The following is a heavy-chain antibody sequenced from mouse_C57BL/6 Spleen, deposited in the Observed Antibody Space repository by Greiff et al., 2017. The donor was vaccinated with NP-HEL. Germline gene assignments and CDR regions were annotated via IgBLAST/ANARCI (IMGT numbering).Heavy chain of an antibody. D-gene: IGHD2-1*01. CDR3: ARSEGNCSPLDAMDY. J-gene: IGHJ4*01. Sequence: QVQLQQSGAELARPGASVKLSCKASGYTFTSYGISWVKQRTGQGLEWIGEIYPRSGNTYYNEKFKGKATLTADKSSSTAYMELRSLTSEDSAVYYCARSEGNCSPLDAMDYWGQGTSVTVSS. V-gene: IGHV1-81*01. CDR2: IYPRSGNT. CDR1: GYTFTSYG.